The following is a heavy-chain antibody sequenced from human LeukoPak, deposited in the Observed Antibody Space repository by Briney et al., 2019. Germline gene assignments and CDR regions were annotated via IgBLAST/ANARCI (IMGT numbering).Heavy chain of an antibody. CDR1: GYSISSGYY. D-gene: IGHD3-10*01. Sequence: DPSETLSLTCAVSGYSISSGYYWGWIRQPPGKGLEWIGSIYHSGSTYYNPSLKSRVTISVDTSKNQFSLKLSSVTAADTAVYYCARDHGFDAFDIWGQGTMVTVSS. V-gene: IGHV4-38-2*02. CDR3: ARDHGFDAFDI. J-gene: IGHJ3*02. CDR2: IYHSGST.